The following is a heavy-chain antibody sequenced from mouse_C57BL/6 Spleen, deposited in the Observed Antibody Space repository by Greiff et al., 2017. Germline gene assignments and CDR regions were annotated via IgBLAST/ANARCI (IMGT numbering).Heavy chain of an antibody. V-gene: IGHV1-55*01. CDR2: IYPGSGST. D-gene: IGHD1-1*01. Sequence: VQLQQPGAELVKPGASVKMSCKASGYTFTSYWITWVKQRPGQGLEWIGDIYPGSGSTNYTEKFKSKATLTVDTSSSTAYMQLSNLTSEDSAVYYCARIFRGSSPYAMGCWGQGTSVTVSS. CDR1: GYTFTSYW. CDR3: ARIFRGSSPYAMGC. J-gene: IGHJ4*01.